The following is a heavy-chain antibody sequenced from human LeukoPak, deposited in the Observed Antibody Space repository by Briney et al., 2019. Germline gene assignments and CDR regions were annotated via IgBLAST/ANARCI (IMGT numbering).Heavy chain of an antibody. CDR3: ARGVGSGSYLGLMDY. CDR1: GFTFSSYE. V-gene: IGHV3-48*03. CDR2: ISSSGSTI. Sequence: PGGSLRLSCAASGFTFSSYEMNWVRQAPGKGLEWVSYISSSGSTIYYADSVKGRFTISRDNAKNSLYLQMNSLRAEDTAVYYCARGVGSGSYLGLMDYWGQGTLVTVSS. D-gene: IGHD3-10*01. J-gene: IGHJ4*02.